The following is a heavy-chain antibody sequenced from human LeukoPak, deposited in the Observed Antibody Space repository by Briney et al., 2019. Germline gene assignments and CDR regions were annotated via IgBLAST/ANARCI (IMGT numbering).Heavy chain of an antibody. CDR3: ARGRSTGFPYYFEY. Sequence: SVKVSCTASGYTFTSYDINWVRQATGQGVEWMGWMNPNSGSTGYAQKFQGRVTITRNTSISTAYMELSGLRSEDTAVYYCARGRSTGFPYYFEYWGQGTLVTVSS. V-gene: IGHV1-8*03. CDR1: GYTFTSYD. CDR2: MNPNSGST. J-gene: IGHJ4*02.